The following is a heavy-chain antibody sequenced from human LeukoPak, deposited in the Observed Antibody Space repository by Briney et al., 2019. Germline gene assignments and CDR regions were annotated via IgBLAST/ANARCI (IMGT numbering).Heavy chain of an antibody. D-gene: IGHD3-22*01. CDR3: ARDRITMNYYYYMDV. Sequence: ASVKVSCKASGYTFTGYYIHWVRQAPGQGLEWMGWISAYNGNTNYAQKLQGRVTMTTDTSTSTAYMELRSLRSDDTAVYYCARDRITMNYYYYMDVWGKGTTVTVSS. J-gene: IGHJ6*03. V-gene: IGHV1-18*04. CDR1: GYTFTGYY. CDR2: ISAYNGNT.